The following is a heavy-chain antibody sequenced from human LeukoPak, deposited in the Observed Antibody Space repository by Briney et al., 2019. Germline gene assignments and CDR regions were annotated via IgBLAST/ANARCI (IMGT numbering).Heavy chain of an antibody. D-gene: IGHD3-3*01. J-gene: IGHJ4*02. Sequence: ASVKVSCKASGYTFTSYGISWVRQAPGQGLEWMGWISAYNGNTNYAQKLRGRVTMTTDTSTSTAYMELSSLRSEDTAVYYCATGGDFWIYFDYWGQGTLVTVSS. V-gene: IGHV1-18*01. CDR3: ATGGDFWIYFDY. CDR2: ISAYNGNT. CDR1: GYTFTSYG.